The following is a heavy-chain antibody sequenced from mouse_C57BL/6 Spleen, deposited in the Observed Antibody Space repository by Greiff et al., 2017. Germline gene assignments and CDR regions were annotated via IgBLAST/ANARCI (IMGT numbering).Heavy chain of an antibody. J-gene: IGHJ4*01. CDR2: INPINGGT. Sequence: EVQLQQSGPELVKPGASVKISCKASGYTFTDYYMNWVKQSHGKSLEWIGDINPINGGTSYNQKFKGKATLTVDKSSSTAYMELRSLTSEDSAVYYCARRPMVTTGAMDYWGQGTSVTVSS. V-gene: IGHV1-26*01. CDR1: GYTFTDYY. D-gene: IGHD2-2*01. CDR3: ARRPMVTTGAMDY.